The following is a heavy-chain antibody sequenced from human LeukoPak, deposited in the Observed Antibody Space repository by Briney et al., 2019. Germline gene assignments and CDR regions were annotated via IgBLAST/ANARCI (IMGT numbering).Heavy chain of an antibody. D-gene: IGHD4-17*01. CDR2: ISAYNGNT. V-gene: IGHV1-18*01. CDR1: GYTFTSHG. CDR3: ARDTMVTSNWLDP. J-gene: IGHJ5*02. Sequence: GASVKVSCKASGYTFTSHGISWVRQAPGQGLEWMGWISAYNGNTEYAEKFQGRVTMTTDTSTSTAYMELRSLGSDDTAVYYCARDTMVTSNWLDPWGQGTLVTVSS.